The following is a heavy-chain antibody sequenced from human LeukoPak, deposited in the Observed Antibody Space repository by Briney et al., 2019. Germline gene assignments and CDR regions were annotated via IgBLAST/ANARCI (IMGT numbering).Heavy chain of an antibody. J-gene: IGHJ6*03. V-gene: IGHV3-11*01. Sequence: GGSLRLSCAAPGFTFSDYYMSWIRQAPGKGLEWVSYISSSGSTIYYADSVKGRFTISRDNAKNSLYLQMNSLRAEDTAVYYCARSSIAYYYMDVWGKGTTVTVSS. CDR2: ISSSGSTI. CDR3: ARSSIAYYYMDV. D-gene: IGHD6-6*01. CDR1: GFTFSDYY.